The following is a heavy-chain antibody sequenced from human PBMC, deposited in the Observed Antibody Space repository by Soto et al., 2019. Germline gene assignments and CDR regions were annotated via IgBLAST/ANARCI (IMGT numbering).Heavy chain of an antibody. CDR3: AKDMGHYYGSGSYYQYYYYYGMDV. D-gene: IGHD3-10*01. V-gene: IGHV3-9*01. CDR1: GFTFDDYA. Sequence: GGSLRLSCAASGFTFDDYAMHWVRQAPGKGLEWVSGISWNSGSIGYADSVKGRFTISRGNAKNSLYLQMNSLRAEDTALYYCAKDMGHYYGSGSYYQYYYYYGMDVWGQGTTVTVSS. J-gene: IGHJ6*02. CDR2: ISWNSGSI.